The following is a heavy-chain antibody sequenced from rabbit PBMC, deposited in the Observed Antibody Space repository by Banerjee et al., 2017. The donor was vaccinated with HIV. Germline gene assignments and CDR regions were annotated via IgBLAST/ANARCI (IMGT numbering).Heavy chain of an antibody. CDR1: GFSFSGSYW. CDR2: IYAGSGGNT. D-gene: IGHD6-1*01. CDR3: ARRLGYAFFNL. Sequence: QQQLEESGGDLVKPGTSLTLTCKASGFSFSGSYWICWVRQAPGKGLEWIACIYAGSGGNTYYASWAKGRFTISETSSTTVTLQMTSLTAADTATYFCARRLGYAFFNLWGPGTLVTVS. V-gene: IGHV1S45*01. J-gene: IGHJ4*01.